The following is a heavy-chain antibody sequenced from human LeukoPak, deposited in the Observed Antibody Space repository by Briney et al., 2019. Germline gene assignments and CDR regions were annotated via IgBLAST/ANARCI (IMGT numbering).Heavy chain of an antibody. J-gene: IGHJ4*02. Sequence: GGSLRLSCAASGFTFSSYGMHWVRQAPGKGLEWVAVIWYDGSNKYYADSVKGRFTISRDNSKNTLYLQMNSLRAEDTAVYYCARGELTGDRDFDHWGQGTLVTVSS. CDR2: IWYDGSNK. D-gene: IGHD7-27*01. CDR1: GFTFSSYG. CDR3: ARGELTGDRDFDH. V-gene: IGHV3-33*01.